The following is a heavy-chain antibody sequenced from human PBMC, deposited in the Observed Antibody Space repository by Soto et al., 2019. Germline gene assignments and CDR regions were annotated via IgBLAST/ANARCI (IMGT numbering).Heavy chain of an antibody. CDR3: VGPGTTDEY. CDR1: GASVSSGDYY. J-gene: IGHJ4*02. CDR2: IYSRGGS. D-gene: IGHD2-2*01. V-gene: IGHV4-30-4*01. Sequence: QVQLQESGPGLVKPSQTLSLTCTVSGASVSSGDYYWSCIRQPPGKGLEWFGNIYSRGGSYYNPSLKGRLTISIDTSKTQFSLKLNSVTVADTAIYYCVGPGTTDEYWGRGTLVTVSS.